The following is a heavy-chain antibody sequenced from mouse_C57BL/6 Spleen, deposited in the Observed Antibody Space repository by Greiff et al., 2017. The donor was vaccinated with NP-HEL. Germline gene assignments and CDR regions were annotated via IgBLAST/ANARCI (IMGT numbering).Heavy chain of an antibody. CDR2: INPNNGGT. CDR3: ARQGFDDGYFAY. J-gene: IGHJ3*01. V-gene: IGHV1-26*01. Sequence: EVQLQQSGPELVKPGASVKISCKASGYTFTDYYMNWVKQSHGKSLEWIGDINPNNGGTSYNQKFKGKATLTVDKSSSTAYMELRSLTSEDSAVYYCARQGFDDGYFAYWGQGTLVTVSA. D-gene: IGHD2-3*01. CDR1: GYTFTDYY.